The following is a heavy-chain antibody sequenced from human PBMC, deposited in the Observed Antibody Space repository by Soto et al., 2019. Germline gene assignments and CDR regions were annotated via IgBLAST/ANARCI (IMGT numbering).Heavy chain of an antibody. Sequence: SETLSLTCTVSGGSISSGGYYWSWIRQHPGKGLEWIGYTYYSGSTYYNPSLKSRVTISVDTSKNQFSLKLSSVTAADTAVYYCARVKFGYCSGGSCHNRAFDIWGQGTMVTVSS. CDR1: GGSISSGGYY. CDR2: TYYSGST. V-gene: IGHV4-31*03. CDR3: ARVKFGYCSGGSCHNRAFDI. D-gene: IGHD2-15*01. J-gene: IGHJ3*02.